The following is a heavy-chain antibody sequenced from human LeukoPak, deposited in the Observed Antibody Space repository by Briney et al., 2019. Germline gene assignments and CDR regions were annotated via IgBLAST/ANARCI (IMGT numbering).Heavy chain of an antibody. V-gene: IGHV3-66*01. D-gene: IGHD4-23*01. CDR1: GFTVSSNY. CDR2: IYSGGST. CDR3: ASAFYGGNPDAGY. J-gene: IGHJ4*02. Sequence: GGSLSLSCAASGFTVSSNYMSWVRQAPGKGLEWVSVIYSGGSTYYADSVKGRFTISRDNSKNTLYLQMNSLRAEDTAVYYCASAFYGGNPDAGYWGQGTLVTVSS.